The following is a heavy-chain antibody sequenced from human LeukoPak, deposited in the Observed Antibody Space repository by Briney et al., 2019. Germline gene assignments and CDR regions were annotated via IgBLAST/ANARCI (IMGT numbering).Heavy chain of an antibody. CDR2: ISSSSSYT. J-gene: IGHJ4*02. D-gene: IGHD6-19*01. V-gene: IGHV3-11*06. CDR1: GFTFCDYY. Sequence: GGSLRLSCAASGFTFCDYYMSWIRQAPGKGLEWVSYISSSSSYTNYADSVKGRFTISRDNAKNSLYLQMNSLRAEDTAVYYCARALHSSGWYFDYWGQGTLVTVSS. CDR3: ARALHSSGWYFDY.